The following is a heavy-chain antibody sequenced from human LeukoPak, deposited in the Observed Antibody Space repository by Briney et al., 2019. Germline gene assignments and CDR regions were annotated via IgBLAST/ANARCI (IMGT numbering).Heavy chain of an antibody. CDR1: GITFSSYW. D-gene: IGHD5-18*01. J-gene: IGHJ4*02. CDR3: ASLDSAMVNGDY. Sequence: GGSLRLSCAASGITFSSYWMSWVRQAPGKGLEWVANIKQDGSEKNYVDSVKGRFTISRDNAKNSLYLQMNSLRAEDTAMYYCASLDSAMVNGDYWGQGTLVTVSS. CDR2: IKQDGSEK. V-gene: IGHV3-7*01.